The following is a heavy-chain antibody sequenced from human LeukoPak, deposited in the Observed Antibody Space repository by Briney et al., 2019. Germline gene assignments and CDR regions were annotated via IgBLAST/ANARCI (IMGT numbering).Heavy chain of an antibody. D-gene: IGHD2-15*01. CDR1: GFTVTTNY. V-gene: IGHV3-53*01. Sequence: GSLRLSCAATGFTVTTNYMSWVRQAPGKGLDWVSVIYSGGNTYYADSVKGRFTISRDNSKNTLYLQMNSLRAEDTAVYYCAGCRGDSCDWRASDIWGQGTLVTVSS. CDR2: IYSGGNT. CDR3: AGCRGDSCDWRASDI. J-gene: IGHJ3*02.